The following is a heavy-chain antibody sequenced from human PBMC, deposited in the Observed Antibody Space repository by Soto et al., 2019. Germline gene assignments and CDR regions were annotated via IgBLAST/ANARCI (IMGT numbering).Heavy chain of an antibody. V-gene: IGHV1-18*04. Sequence: EAAVKVSCKSSGYAFTSYGISWVRQAPGQGLEWMGWISAYNGNTNYAQKLQGRVTMTTDTFTSTAYMELRSLRSDDTAVYYCARDPPDGGYNAYWGQGAPVTVSA. D-gene: IGHD3-22*01. CDR2: ISAYNGNT. CDR3: ARDPPDGGYNAY. J-gene: IGHJ4*02. CDR1: GYAFTSYG.